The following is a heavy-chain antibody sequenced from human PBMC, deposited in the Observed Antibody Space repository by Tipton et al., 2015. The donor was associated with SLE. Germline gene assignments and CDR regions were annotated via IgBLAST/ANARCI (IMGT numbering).Heavy chain of an antibody. V-gene: IGHV3-23*01. J-gene: IGHJ4*02. D-gene: IGHD4-11*01. CDR1: GFAFNFYA. Sequence: SLRLSCGASGFAFNFYAMRWVRQAPGKGLEWVSSISNSGRRTDYAESVKGRFTISRDNTKNTLFLQMNSLRAADKAIYYCAKDVRGGSSNPPPHWGQGTLVTVSS. CDR2: ISNSGRRT. CDR3: AKDVRGGSSNPPPH.